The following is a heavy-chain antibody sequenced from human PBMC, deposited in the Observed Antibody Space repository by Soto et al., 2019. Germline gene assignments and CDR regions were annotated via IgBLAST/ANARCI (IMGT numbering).Heavy chain of an antibody. D-gene: IGHD2-15*01. Sequence: ASVKVSCKASGFTFSSSAVQWVRQARGQRLEWIGWIVVGSGKTNYAQKFQERVTITRDMSTSTAYMELSSLRSEDTAVYYCAGRYCSGGSCYNYYGMDVWGQGTTVTVSS. J-gene: IGHJ6*02. CDR1: GFTFSSSA. CDR3: AGRYCSGGSCYNYYGMDV. V-gene: IGHV1-58*01. CDR2: IVVGSGKT.